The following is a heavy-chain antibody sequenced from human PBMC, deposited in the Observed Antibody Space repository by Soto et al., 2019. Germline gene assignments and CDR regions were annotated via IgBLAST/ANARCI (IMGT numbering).Heavy chain of an antibody. J-gene: IGHJ4*02. CDR3: ARDLEGIAAAGTGDY. D-gene: IGHD6-13*01. CDR1: GYTFTSYA. V-gene: IGHV1-3*01. Sequence: ASVKVSCKASGYTFTSYAMHWVRQAPGQRLEWMGWINAGNGNTKYSQEFQGRVTITRDTSASTAYMELSSLRSEDTAVYYCARDLEGIAAAGTGDYWGQGTLVTVSS. CDR2: INAGNGNT.